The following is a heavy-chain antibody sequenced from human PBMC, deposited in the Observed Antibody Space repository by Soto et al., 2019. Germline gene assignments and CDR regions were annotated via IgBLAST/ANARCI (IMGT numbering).Heavy chain of an antibody. CDR2: INPNSGGT. J-gene: IGHJ5*02. CDR1: GYTFTGYY. V-gene: IGHV1-2*02. Sequence: RASVKVSCKASGYTFTGYYMHWVRQAPGQGLEWMGWINPNSGGTNYAQKFQGRVTMTRDTSISTAYMELSRLRSDDTAVYYCARYMLRFLNWFDPWGQGTLVTVSS. CDR3: ARYMLRFLNWFDP. D-gene: IGHD3-3*01.